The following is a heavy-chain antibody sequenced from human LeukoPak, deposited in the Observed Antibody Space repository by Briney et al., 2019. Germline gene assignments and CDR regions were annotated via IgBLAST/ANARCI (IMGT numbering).Heavy chain of an antibody. D-gene: IGHD6-19*01. CDR1: GGSISGGGYY. CDR2: INHSGST. CDR3: ARIGSGIAVAVDY. J-gene: IGHJ4*02. V-gene: IGHV4-34*01. Sequence: SETLSLTCAVSGGSISGGGYYWSWIRQPPGKGLEWIGEINHSGSTNYNPSLKSRVTISVDTSKNQFSLKLSSVTAADTAVYYCARIGSGIAVAVDYWGRGTLVTVSS.